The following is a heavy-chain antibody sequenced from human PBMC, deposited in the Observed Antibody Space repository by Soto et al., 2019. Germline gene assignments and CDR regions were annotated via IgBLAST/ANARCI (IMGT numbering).Heavy chain of an antibody. CDR2: VGTRADAGTT. Sequence: EAQLLESGGGLVKPGGSLRLSCAASGFTFSSAWMSWVRQAPGKGLEWVGHVGTRADAGTTAYAAPVKDRFTISRDDSKNTLYLQMNSLKADDTAVYYCTWLWFGESTWGQGTLVTVSS. D-gene: IGHD3-10*01. V-gene: IGHV3-15*04. CDR1: GFTFSSAW. CDR3: TWLWFGEST. J-gene: IGHJ4*02.